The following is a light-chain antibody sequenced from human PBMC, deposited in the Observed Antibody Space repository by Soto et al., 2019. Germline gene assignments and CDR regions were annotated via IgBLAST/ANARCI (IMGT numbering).Light chain of an antibody. CDR3: QQHSNWRWT. Sequence: EIVLIQSPATLSLSPGERATLSCRASQSVSSYLAWYQQKPGQAPRLLIYDASNRATGIPARFSGSGSGTDFTLTISSLEPEDFAVYYCQQHSNWRWTFGQGTKVEIK. J-gene: IGKJ1*01. CDR2: DAS. CDR1: QSVSSY. V-gene: IGKV3-11*01.